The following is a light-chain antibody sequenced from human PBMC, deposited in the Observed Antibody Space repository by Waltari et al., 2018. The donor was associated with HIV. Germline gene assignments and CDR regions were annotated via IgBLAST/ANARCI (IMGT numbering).Light chain of an antibody. J-gene: IGLJ2*01. CDR1: TSDAGGYNS. Sequence: QSALTQPASVSGSPGQSITISCTGTTSDAGGYNSISCYQQHPAKAPNLVILDVSNRPSGVSNRFSGSKSGNTASLTISGLQAEDEAYYYCSSYTNSDTVVFGGGTKVTVL. CDR3: SSYTNSDTVV. CDR2: DVS. V-gene: IGLV2-14*03.